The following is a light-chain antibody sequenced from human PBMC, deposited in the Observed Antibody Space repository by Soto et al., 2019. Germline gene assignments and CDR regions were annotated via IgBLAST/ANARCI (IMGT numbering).Light chain of an antibody. CDR3: QQYGSSGT. CDR1: QSVTTY. J-gene: IGKJ1*01. CDR2: DAS. Sequence: DTVLTQSPATLSLSPGERATLSCRASQSVTTYLAWYQQKPGQAPRLLIYDASTRATGIPARFSGSGSGTDFTLTISRLEPEDFAVYYCQQYGSSGTFGQGTKVDIK. V-gene: IGKV3-20*01.